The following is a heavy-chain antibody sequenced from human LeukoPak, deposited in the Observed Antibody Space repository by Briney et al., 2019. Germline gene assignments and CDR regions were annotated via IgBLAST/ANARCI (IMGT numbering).Heavy chain of an antibody. CDR3: ARENHLGGGGELDY. CDR1: GFIFDDYA. D-gene: IGHD3-16*01. Sequence: PGRSLRLSCAASGFIFDDYAMHWVRQAPGKGLEWVSAISGSGGSTYYADSVKGRFTISRDNSKNTLYLQMNSLRAEDTAVYYCARENHLGGGGELDYWGQGTLVTVSS. J-gene: IGHJ4*02. V-gene: IGHV3-23*01. CDR2: ISGSGGST.